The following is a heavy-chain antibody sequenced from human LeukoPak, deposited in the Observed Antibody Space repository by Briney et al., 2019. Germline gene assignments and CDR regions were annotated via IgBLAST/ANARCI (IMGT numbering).Heavy chain of an antibody. D-gene: IGHD6-19*01. CDR3: ARQKTSSGWSGVDY. V-gene: IGHV4-4*02. CDR2: IYHSGST. J-gene: IGHJ4*02. CDR1: GGSISSSNW. Sequence: SSETLSLTCAVSGGSISSSNWWSWVRQPPGKGLEWIREIYHSGSTNYNPSLKSRVTISVDKSKNQFSLKLSSVTAADTAVYYCARQKTSSGWSGVDYWGQGTLVTVSS.